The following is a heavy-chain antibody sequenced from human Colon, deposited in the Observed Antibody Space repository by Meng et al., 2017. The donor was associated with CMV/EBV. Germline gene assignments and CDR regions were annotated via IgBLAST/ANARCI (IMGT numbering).Heavy chain of an antibody. J-gene: IGHJ5*02. CDR1: GFRFMSYS. V-gene: IGHV3-21*01. CDR3: ATAGGYSPSIFGVAP. Sequence: GGSLRLSCVASGFRFMSYSMIWVRQAPGKGLECVSSIDTRSSSIDYVDSVKGRFTVSRDNARNSLYLEMSSLRVEDTAVYYCATAGGYSPSIFGVAPWGQGTLVTVSS. CDR2: IDTRSSSI. D-gene: IGHD5-18*01.